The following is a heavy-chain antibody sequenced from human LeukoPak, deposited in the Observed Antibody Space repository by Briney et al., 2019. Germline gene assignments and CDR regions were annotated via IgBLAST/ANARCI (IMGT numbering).Heavy chain of an antibody. CDR1: GYSFTTYW. Sequence: GESLKISCKGSGYSFTTYWIGWVRQMPGKGLEWMGIIYPGDSDTRYSPSFQGQVTISADKSISTAYLQWSSLKAWDTAMYYCARDDSSGYGHYGIDYWGQGTLVTVSS. D-gene: IGHD3-22*01. CDR3: ARDDSSGYGHYGIDY. J-gene: IGHJ4*02. CDR2: IYPGDSDT. V-gene: IGHV5-51*01.